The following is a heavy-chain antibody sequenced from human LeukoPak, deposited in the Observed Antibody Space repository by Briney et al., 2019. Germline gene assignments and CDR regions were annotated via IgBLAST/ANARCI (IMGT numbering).Heavy chain of an antibody. V-gene: IGHV4-39*01. Sequence: SETLSLTCTVSGGSISSSSYYWGWIRQPPGKGLEWIGSIYYSGSTYYNPSLKSRVTISVDTSKNQFSLKLSSVTAADTAVYYCARRSSGWGYYMDVWGKGTTVTISS. CDR2: IYYSGST. CDR1: GGSISSSSYY. CDR3: ARRSSGWGYYMDV. D-gene: IGHD6-19*01. J-gene: IGHJ6*03.